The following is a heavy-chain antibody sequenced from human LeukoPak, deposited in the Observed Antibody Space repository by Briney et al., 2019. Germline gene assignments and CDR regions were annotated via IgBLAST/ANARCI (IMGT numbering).Heavy chain of an antibody. Sequence: PSETLSLTCAVYGGSFSGYYWSWIRQPPGKGLEWIGEINHSGSTNYNPSLKSRVTISVDTSKNQFSLKLSSVTAADTAVYYCARHVGDSNGYLRRRAIDYWGQGTLVTVSS. D-gene: IGHD3-22*01. J-gene: IGHJ4*02. CDR3: ARHVGDSNGYLRRRAIDY. V-gene: IGHV4-34*01. CDR1: GGSFSGYY. CDR2: INHSGST.